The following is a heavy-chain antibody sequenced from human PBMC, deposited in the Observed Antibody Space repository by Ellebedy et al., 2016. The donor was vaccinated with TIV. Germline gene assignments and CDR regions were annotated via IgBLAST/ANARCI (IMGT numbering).Heavy chain of an antibody. V-gene: IGHV1-18*04. CDR2: ISAYSGNT. D-gene: IGHD2-21*01. CDR1: GYTFTSFG. J-gene: IGHJ4*02. Sequence: ASVKVSCKASGYTFTSFGFSWMRQAPGQGLEWMGWISAYSGNTNYVQKFQGRVTMTTDTSTSTGYMELRSLRSDDTAVYYCARVIGLFDCDGAICSPPPPLDYWGRGTLVTVSS. CDR3: ARVIGLFDCDGAICSPPPPLDY.